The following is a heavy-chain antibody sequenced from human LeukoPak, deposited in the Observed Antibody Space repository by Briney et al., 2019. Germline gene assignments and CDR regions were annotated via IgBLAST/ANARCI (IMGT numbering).Heavy chain of an antibody. V-gene: IGHV4-4*07. CDR3: AKVYSWNNVFDP. CDR1: GGSISGYY. Sequence: SETLSLTCTVSGGSISGYYWTWIRQPAGKGPEWIGRIYTTGSTNYNPSLKSRVTMSIDTSKNQFSLRLSSVTAADTAVYYCAKVYSWNNVFDPWGQGTLVTVSS. D-gene: IGHD1/OR15-1a*01. CDR2: IYTTGST. J-gene: IGHJ5*02.